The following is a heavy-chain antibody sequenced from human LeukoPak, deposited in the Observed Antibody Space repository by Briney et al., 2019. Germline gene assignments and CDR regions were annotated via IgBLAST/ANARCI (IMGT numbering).Heavy chain of an antibody. CDR3: ARPLWFGELLVYAFDI. J-gene: IGHJ3*02. Sequence: GGSLRLSCAASGFTFSSYSMNWVRQAPGKGLEWVSSISSSSSYIYYADSVKGRFTISRDNAKNSLYLQMNSLRAEDTAVFYCARPLWFGELLVYAFDIWGQGTMVTVSS. CDR1: GFTFSSYS. V-gene: IGHV3-21*01. D-gene: IGHD3-10*01. CDR2: ISSSSSYI.